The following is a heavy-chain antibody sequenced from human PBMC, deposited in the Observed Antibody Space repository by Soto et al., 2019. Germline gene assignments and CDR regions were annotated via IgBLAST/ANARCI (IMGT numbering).Heavy chain of an antibody. CDR2: ISSSSSTI. CDR1: GFTFSSYS. J-gene: IGHJ4*02. V-gene: IGHV3-48*01. Sequence: GGSLRLSCAASGFTFSSYSMNWVRQAPGKGLEWVSYISSSSSTIYYADSVKGRFTISRDNAKNSLYLQMNSLRAEDTAVYYCAREGEYSNYGYFDYWGQGTLVTVSS. D-gene: IGHD4-4*01. CDR3: AREGEYSNYGYFDY.